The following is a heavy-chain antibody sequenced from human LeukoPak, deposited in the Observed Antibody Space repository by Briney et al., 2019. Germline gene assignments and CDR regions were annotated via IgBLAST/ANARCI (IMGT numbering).Heavy chain of an antibody. J-gene: IGHJ3*02. V-gene: IGHV3-20*04. CDR2: INWNGGST. CDR1: GFTFDDYG. CDR3: ASATGAMIDAFDI. D-gene: IGHD3-22*01. Sequence: GGSLRLSCAASGFTFDDYGMIWVRQAPGKGLEWGSGINWNGGSTDYADSVKGRFTISRDNAKNSLYLQMNSLRAEDTALYYCASATGAMIDAFDIWGQGTMVTVSS.